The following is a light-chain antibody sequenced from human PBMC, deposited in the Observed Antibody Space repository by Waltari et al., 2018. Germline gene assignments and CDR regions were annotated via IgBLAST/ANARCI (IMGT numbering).Light chain of an antibody. J-gene: IGKJ1*01. CDR2: SAS. CDR3: QQYYRYPWT. V-gene: IGKV1-16*01. Sequence: DIQMTQSPLSLSASVGDRVTITCRANQDIGIYLAWFQQRPGKAPQSLIYSASGLHGGVPSRFSGSGSRSDFTLTITSLQPEDFATYYCQQYYRYPWTFGQGTKVEIK. CDR1: QDIGIY.